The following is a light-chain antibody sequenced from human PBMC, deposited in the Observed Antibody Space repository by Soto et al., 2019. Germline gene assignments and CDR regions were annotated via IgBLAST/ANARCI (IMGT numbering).Light chain of an antibody. CDR2: ATS. CDR3: QKYNSPPLT. Sequence: DIQMTQSPSSLSASVGDRVTITCRASQYITNYLAWYQQKPGKVPKLLIYATSTLQSGVPSRFSGSGSGTDFTLTISSLQPEDVATYYCQKYNSPPLTFGQGTKVEIK. J-gene: IGKJ1*01. V-gene: IGKV1-27*01. CDR1: QYITNY.